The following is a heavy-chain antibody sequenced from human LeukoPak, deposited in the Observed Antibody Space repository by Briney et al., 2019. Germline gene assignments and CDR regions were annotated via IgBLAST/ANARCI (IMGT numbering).Heavy chain of an antibody. CDR3: VRTGWELLTT. D-gene: IGHD4-23*01. J-gene: IGHJ4*02. CDR1: GFTFSGSA. CDR2: IRSKANSYAT. V-gene: IGHV3-73*01. Sequence: GGSLRLSCAASGFTFSGSAMHWVRQASGKGLEWVGRIRSKANSYATAYAASVKGRFTISRDDSKNTAYLQMNSLKTEDTAVYYCVRTGWELLTTWGPGTLVTVSS.